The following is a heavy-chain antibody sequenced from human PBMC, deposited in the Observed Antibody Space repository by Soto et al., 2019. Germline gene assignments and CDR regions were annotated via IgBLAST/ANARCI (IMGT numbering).Heavy chain of an antibody. Sequence: SETLSLTCTVSGGSISSYYWSWIRQPPGKGLEWIGYIYYSGSTSYNPSLKSRVTISVDTSKNQFSLNLSSVTAADTAVYYCARAYYDILPGYSHLDYWGQGTLVTVSS. CDR3: ARAYYDILPGYSHLDY. V-gene: IGHV4-59*08. D-gene: IGHD3-9*01. CDR2: IYYSGST. J-gene: IGHJ4*02. CDR1: GGSISSYY.